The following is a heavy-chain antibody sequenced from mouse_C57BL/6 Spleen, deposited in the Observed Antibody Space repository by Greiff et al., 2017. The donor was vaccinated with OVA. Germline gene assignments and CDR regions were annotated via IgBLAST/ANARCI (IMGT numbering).Heavy chain of an antibody. CDR2: INPSNGGT. CDR3: ARGVITTVVAYYAMDY. J-gene: IGHJ4*01. D-gene: IGHD1-1*01. CDR1: GYTFTSYW. V-gene: IGHV1-53*01. Sequence: QVQLQQPGTELVKPGASVKLSCKASGYTFTSYWMHWVKQRPGQGLEWIGNINPSNGGTKYNEKFKSKATLTVDTSSSTAYMQLSSLTSEDSAVYYCARGVITTVVAYYAMDYWGQGTSVTVSS.